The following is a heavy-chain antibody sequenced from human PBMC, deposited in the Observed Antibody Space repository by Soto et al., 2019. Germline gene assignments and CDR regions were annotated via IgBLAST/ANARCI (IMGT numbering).Heavy chain of an antibody. CDR3: ARHVSTVTTFDY. D-gene: IGHD4-17*01. V-gene: IGHV4-59*08. CDR1: GGSISSYY. Sequence: SETLSLTCTVSGGSISSYYWSWIRQPPGKGLEWIGYIYYSGSTNYNPSLKSRVTISVDTSKNQFSLKLSSVTAADTAVYYCARHVSTVTTFDYWGQGTLVTVSS. J-gene: IGHJ4*02. CDR2: IYYSGST.